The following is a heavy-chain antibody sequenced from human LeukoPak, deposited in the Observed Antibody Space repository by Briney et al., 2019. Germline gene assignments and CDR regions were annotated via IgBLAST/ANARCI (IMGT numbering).Heavy chain of an antibody. CDR1: GFTFSSYG. J-gene: IGHJ4*02. D-gene: IGHD6-19*01. V-gene: IGHV3-30*18. Sequence: GGSLRLSCAASGFTFSSYGMHWVRQAPGKGLEWVAVISYDGSNKYYADSVKGRFTISRDNSKNTLYLQMNSLRAEDTAVYYCAKDSRSGWLVDDYWGQGTLVTVSS. CDR3: AKDSRSGWLVDDY. CDR2: ISYDGSNK.